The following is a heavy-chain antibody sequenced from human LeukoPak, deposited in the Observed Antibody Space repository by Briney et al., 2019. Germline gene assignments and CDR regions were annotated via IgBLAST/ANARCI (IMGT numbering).Heavy chain of an antibody. D-gene: IGHD6-13*01. CDR3: AKGKASSWLDWFDP. CDR1: GFTFSTYA. V-gene: IGHV3-23*01. Sequence: GGSLRLSCAASGFTFSTYAMTWVRQAPGRGLEWVSASSGGGGSKYYADFVKGRFTMSRDNSKNTVYLQMNSLRAEDTAVYFCAKGKASSWLDWFDPWGQGTLVTVSS. J-gene: IGHJ5*02. CDR2: SSGGGGSK.